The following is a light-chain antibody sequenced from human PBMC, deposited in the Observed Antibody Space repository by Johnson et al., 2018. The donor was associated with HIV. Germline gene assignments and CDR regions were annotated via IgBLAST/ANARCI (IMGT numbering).Light chain of an antibody. CDR2: DNN. Sequence: QSVLTQPPSVSAAPGQTVTISCSGSSSNVGSSFVSWYRQVPGTATKLLIYDNNKRPSRIPGRFSGSKSGPSATLGITGLQTGDEADYYCGTWDSSLTSYVFGAGTKVTVL. CDR3: GTWDSSLTSYV. V-gene: IGLV1-51*01. J-gene: IGLJ1*01. CDR1: SSNVGSSF.